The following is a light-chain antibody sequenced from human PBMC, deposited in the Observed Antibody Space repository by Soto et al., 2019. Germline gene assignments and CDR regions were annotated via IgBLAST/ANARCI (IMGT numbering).Light chain of an antibody. Sequence: AIQMTQSPSSLSASVGDRVTITCRASQGIRNDLDWYQQKPGIAPKLLIYAASTLQRGVPSRFSGSGSGTDFTLTISSLQPEDFATYYCLQDNNYPLTFGGGTEVEV. CDR1: QGIRND. J-gene: IGKJ4*01. CDR2: AAS. CDR3: LQDNNYPLT. V-gene: IGKV1-6*01.